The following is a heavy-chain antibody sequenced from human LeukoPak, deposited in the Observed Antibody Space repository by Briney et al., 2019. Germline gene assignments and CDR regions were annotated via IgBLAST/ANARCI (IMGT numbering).Heavy chain of an antibody. CDR2: IYYSGST. CDR1: GGSISSGDYY. Sequence: SETLFLTCTVSGGSISSGDYYWSWIRQPPGKGLEWIGYIYYSGSTYYNPSLESRVTISVDTSKNQFSLKLSSVTAADTAVYYCARTDSSSWRDAFDIWGQGTMVTVSS. V-gene: IGHV4-30-4*01. D-gene: IGHD6-13*01. CDR3: ARTDSSSWRDAFDI. J-gene: IGHJ3*02.